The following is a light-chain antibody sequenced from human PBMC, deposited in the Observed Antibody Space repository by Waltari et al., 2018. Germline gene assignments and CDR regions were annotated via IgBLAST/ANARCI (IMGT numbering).Light chain of an antibody. CDR2: SND. CDR1: SSTIYHNY. CDR3: AVWDEGYV. V-gene: IGLV1-47*02. Sequence: HSVLTQRPPASGSPAQRVTISCSVSSSTIYHNYGYRYQPVPAMAPKLHIDSNDPRPSGVPVRCSGSKSATSASMAISGLRSDDEADYYCAVWDEGYVFGTGTKVTVL. J-gene: IGLJ1*01.